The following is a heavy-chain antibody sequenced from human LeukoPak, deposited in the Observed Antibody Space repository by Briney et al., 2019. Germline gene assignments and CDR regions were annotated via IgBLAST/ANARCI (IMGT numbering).Heavy chain of an antibody. D-gene: IGHD6-13*01. Sequence: SETLSLTCAVYGGSFSGYYWSWIRQPPGKGLEWIGEINHSGSTNYNPSLKSRVTISVDTSKNQFSLKLSSVTAADTAVYYCARDGEYSSSWHWFDPWGQGTLVTVSS. CDR1: GGSFSGYY. V-gene: IGHV4-34*01. CDR3: ARDGEYSSSWHWFDP. J-gene: IGHJ5*02. CDR2: INHSGST.